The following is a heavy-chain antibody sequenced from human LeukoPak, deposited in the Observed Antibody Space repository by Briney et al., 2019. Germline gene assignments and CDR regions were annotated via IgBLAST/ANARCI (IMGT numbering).Heavy chain of an antibody. Sequence: GGSLRLSCAASGFTFSSYSMNWVRQAPGKGLEWVSYISSSSSTIYYADSVKGRFTISRDNAKNSLYLQMNSLRAEDTAVYFCARDGGFYKGDYWGQGILVTVSS. CDR2: ISSSSSTI. J-gene: IGHJ4*02. V-gene: IGHV3-48*04. CDR3: ARDGGFYKGDY. CDR1: GFTFSSYS. D-gene: IGHD2-2*02.